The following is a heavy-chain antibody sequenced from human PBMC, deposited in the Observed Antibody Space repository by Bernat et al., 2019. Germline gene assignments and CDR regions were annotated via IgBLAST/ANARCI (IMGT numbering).Heavy chain of an antibody. CDR2: ISYDGSNK. J-gene: IGHJ3*02. V-gene: IGHV3-30*03. Sequence: QVQLVESGGGVVQPGRSLRLSCAASGFTFSSYGMHWVRQAPGKGLEWVAVISYDGSNKYYADSVKGRFTISRDNSKNTLYLQMNSLRAEDTAVYYCARGPDSSGWYGDAFDIWGQGTMVTVSS. D-gene: IGHD6-19*01. CDR3: ARGPDSSGWYGDAFDI. CDR1: GFTFSSYG.